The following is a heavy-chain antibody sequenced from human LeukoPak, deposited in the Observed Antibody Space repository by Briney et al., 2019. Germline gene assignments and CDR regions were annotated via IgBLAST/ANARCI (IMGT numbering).Heavy chain of an antibody. CDR3: ARGGGLDV. D-gene: IGHD3-16*01. J-gene: IGHJ6*02. CDR2: IWYNENNN. V-gene: IGHV3-33*08. CDR1: GFTVSSNY. Sequence: GGSLRLSCAASGFTVSSNYMSWVRQAPGKGLEWVAVIWYNENNNLYADSVKGRFTISRDNSKNTLYLQMNSLRAEDTAVYYCARGGGLDVWGQGATVTVSS.